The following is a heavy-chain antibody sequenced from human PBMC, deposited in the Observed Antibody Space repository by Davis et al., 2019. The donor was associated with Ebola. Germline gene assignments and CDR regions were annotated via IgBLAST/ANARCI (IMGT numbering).Heavy chain of an antibody. Sequence: GESLKISCAASGFTFSSYGMHWVRQAPGKGLEWVAVIWYDGSNKYYADSVKGRFTISRDNSKNTLYLQMNSLRAEDTAVYYCAKGDMVQGVIIPYYYYGMDVWGQGTTVTVSS. CDR3: AKGDMVQGVIIPYYYYGMDV. D-gene: IGHD3-10*01. CDR1: GFTFSSYG. V-gene: IGHV3-33*06. J-gene: IGHJ6*02. CDR2: IWYDGSNK.